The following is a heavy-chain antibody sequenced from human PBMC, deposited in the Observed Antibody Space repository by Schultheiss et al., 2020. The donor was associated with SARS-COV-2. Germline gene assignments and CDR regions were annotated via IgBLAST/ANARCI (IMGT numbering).Heavy chain of an antibody. CDR2: IKSKTDGGTT. J-gene: IGHJ6*02. D-gene: IGHD2-15*01. Sequence: GGSLRLSCAASGFTFSSYEMNWVRQAPGKGLEWVGRIKSKTDGGTTDYAAPVKGRFTISRDDSKNTLYLQMNSLKTEDTAVYYCTTEGCSGGSCYSGYYYYGMDVWGQGTTVTVSS. CDR3: TTEGCSGGSCYSGYYYYGMDV. V-gene: IGHV3-15*01. CDR1: GFTFSSYE.